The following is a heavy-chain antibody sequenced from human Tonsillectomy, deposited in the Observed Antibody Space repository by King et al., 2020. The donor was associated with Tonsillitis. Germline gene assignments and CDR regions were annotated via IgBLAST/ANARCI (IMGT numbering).Heavy chain of an antibody. Sequence: VQLVESGGGVVQPGRSLRLSCAASGFTFSSYGMHWVRQAPGKGLEWVAVISYDGSNKYYADSVKGRFTISRDNSKNTLYLQMNSLRAEDTAVYYCAKGDYYDSSRLDYWGQGTLVTV. D-gene: IGHD3-22*01. J-gene: IGHJ4*02. CDR1: GFTFSSYG. CDR3: AKGDYYDSSRLDY. V-gene: IGHV3-30*18. CDR2: ISYDGSNK.